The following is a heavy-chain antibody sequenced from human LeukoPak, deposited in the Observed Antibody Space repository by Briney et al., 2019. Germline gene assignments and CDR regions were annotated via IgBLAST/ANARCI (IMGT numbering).Heavy chain of an antibody. D-gene: IGHD4-11*01. CDR3: ARHRYREATDS. CDR2: ISSSSSYT. V-gene: IGHV3-11*06. CDR1: GFTFSGYE. Sequence: PGGSLRLSCAASGFTFSGYEMNWVRQAPGKGLEWVSYISSSSSYTNYADSVKGRFTISRDNAKNSLYLQLNSLRAEDTAVYYCARHRYREATDSWGQGTLVTVSS. J-gene: IGHJ4*02.